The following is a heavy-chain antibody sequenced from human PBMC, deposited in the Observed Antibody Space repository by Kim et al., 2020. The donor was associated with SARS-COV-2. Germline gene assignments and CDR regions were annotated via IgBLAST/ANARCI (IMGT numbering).Heavy chain of an antibody. CDR3: AKRLKFYLVPAADDAFDI. CDR2: ISGSGGST. CDR1: GFTFSSYA. D-gene: IGHD2-2*01. Sequence: GGSLRLSCAASGFTFSSYAMSWVRQAPGKGLEWVSAISGSGGSTYYADSVKGRFTISRDNSKNTLYLQMNSLRAEDTAVYYCAKRLKFYLVPAADDAFDIWGQGTMVTVSS. V-gene: IGHV3-23*01. J-gene: IGHJ3*02.